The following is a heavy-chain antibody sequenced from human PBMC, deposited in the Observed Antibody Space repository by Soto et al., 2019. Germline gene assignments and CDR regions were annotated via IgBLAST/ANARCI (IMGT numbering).Heavy chain of an antibody. CDR1: GFTFSRYG. Sequence: EVQLSESGGGLVQPGGSLRLSCAASGFTFSRYGMSWVRQAPGKGLEWVSAITGSGDSTYYADSVKGRFTISRDSPNNTVYLQMNSLRADDTAVYYCVKLRLELLYLDSWGLGALVSVSS. CDR3: VKLRLELLYLDS. D-gene: IGHD1-7*01. CDR2: ITGSGDST. V-gene: IGHV3-23*01. J-gene: IGHJ4*02.